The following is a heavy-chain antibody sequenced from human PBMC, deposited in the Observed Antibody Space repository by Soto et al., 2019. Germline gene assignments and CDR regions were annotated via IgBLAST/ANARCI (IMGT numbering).Heavy chain of an antibody. CDR2: ISYDGSNK. D-gene: IGHD5-12*01. Sequence: GGSLRLSCAASGFTFSSYGMHWVRQAPGKGLEWVAVISYDGSNKYYADSVKGRFTISRDNSKNTLYLQMNSLRAEDTAVYYCAKVGEMATFDYWGQGTLVTVSS. CDR1: GFTFSSYG. J-gene: IGHJ4*02. CDR3: AKVGEMATFDY. V-gene: IGHV3-30*18.